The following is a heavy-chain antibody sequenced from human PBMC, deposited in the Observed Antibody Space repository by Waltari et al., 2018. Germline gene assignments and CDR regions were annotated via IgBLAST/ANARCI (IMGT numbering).Heavy chain of an antibody. CDR1: GFTFSSYS. Sequence: EVQLVESGGGLVQPGGSLRLSCAASGFTFSSYSMNWVRQAPGKGLGWVSYISSSSSTIYYADSGKGRFTITRDNAKTSLYLQMNSLRAEDTAVYYCARDRGYQFSIYYFDYWGQGTLVTVSS. V-gene: IGHV3-48*04. J-gene: IGHJ4*02. D-gene: IGHD6-13*01. CDR2: ISSSSSTI. CDR3: ARDRGYQFSIYYFDY.